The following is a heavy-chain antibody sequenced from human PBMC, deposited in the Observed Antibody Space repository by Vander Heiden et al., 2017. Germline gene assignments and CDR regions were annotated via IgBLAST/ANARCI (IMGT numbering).Heavy chain of an antibody. CDR1: GFTVSSKY. D-gene: IGHD3-10*01. Sequence: EVQLVESGGGSIQPGGSLRLSCAASGFTVSSKYMSGVRQDPGKGLEWVSVIYSGGSTYYADAGKGRFTISRDNSKNTLYLQMNSLRAEDTAVYYCSGFGFGFDYWGQGTLVTVSS. CDR2: IYSGGST. V-gene: IGHV3-53*01. CDR3: SGFGFGFDY. J-gene: IGHJ4*02.